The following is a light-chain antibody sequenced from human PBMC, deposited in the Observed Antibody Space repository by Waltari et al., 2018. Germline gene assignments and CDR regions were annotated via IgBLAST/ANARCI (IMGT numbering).Light chain of an antibody. CDR1: ASNIGNNV. J-gene: IGLJ3*02. CDR2: RSD. V-gene: IGLV1-44*01. Sequence: QSVLTQPPSASGTPGQGVTISCSGGASNIGNNVVNWYQQVPGKAPKLLIYRSDRRPAGVPDRFSGFKSGTSASLAISGLQSEDEADYYCAAWDDSLNGRWVFGGGTKVTV. CDR3: AAWDDSLNGRWV.